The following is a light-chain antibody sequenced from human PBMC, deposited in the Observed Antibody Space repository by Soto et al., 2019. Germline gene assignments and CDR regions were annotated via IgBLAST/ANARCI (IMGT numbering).Light chain of an antibody. CDR3: QSSDTSLSGCV. Sequence: QSVLTQPPSVSGAPGQRVTISCTGGSSNIGAGYDVHWYQQLPGTAPKLLIYGDNNRPAGVPDRFSGSKSGTSASLAITGLQAEDEADYYCQSSDTSLSGCVFGTGTKLTVL. CDR1: SSNIGAGYD. CDR2: GDN. V-gene: IGLV1-40*01. J-gene: IGLJ1*01.